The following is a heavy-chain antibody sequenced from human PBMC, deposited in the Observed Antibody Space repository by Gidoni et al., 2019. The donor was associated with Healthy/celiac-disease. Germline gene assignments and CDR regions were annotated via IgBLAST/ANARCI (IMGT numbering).Heavy chain of an antibody. D-gene: IGHD2-2*01. V-gene: IGHV3-23*01. J-gene: IGHJ6*02. CDR3: AKDGGCSSTSCYAFPRFYYYYGMDV. CDR2: ISGSGGST. Sequence: EVQLLDSGGGLVQPGGSLRLPCAASGFPFSGYAMILFRQAPGKGLEWVSAISGSGGSTYYADSVKGRFTISRDNSKNTLYLQMNSLRAEDTAVYYCAKDGGCSSTSCYAFPRFYYYYGMDVWGQGTTVTVSS. CDR1: GFPFSGYA.